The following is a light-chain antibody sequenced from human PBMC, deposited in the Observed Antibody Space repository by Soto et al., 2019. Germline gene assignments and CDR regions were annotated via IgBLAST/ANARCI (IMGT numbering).Light chain of an antibody. J-gene: IGKJ1*01. Sequence: EIVMTQSPATLSVSPGERATLSCRASQSVSSNLAWYQQKPGQAPRLLIYGASTRAIGIPARFSGSGSGTEFTLTIGSLQSEDFAVYYCHHYNNWPPARTFGQGTKVEIK. V-gene: IGKV3-15*01. CDR1: QSVSSN. CDR3: HHYNNWPPART. CDR2: GAS.